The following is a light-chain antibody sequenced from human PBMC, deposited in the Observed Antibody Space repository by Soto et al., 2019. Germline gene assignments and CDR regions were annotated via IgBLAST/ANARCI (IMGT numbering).Light chain of an antibody. J-gene: IGKJ4*01. CDR1: QSVSSN. V-gene: IGKV3-15*01. CDR3: QQYKNWPLT. CDR2: GAS. Sequence: EIVMTQSPATLSVSPGERATLSCRASQSVSSNFAWYQRKPGQAPRLLIYGASTRATGIPARFSGSGSGTEFTLTISNLQSEDFAVYYCQQYKNWPLTFGGGTKVEIK.